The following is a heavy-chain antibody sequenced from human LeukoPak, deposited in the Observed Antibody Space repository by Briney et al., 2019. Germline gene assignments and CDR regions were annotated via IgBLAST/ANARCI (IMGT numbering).Heavy chain of an antibody. Sequence: KPSETLSLTCAVSGGSISSSNWWSWVRQPPGKGLEWIGEIYHSGSTNYNPSLKSRVTISVDESKNQFSLKLSSVTAADTAVYYCARLIAVAGLAEYYYGMDVWGQGTTVTVSS. V-gene: IGHV4-4*02. CDR3: ARLIAVAGLAEYYYGMDV. CDR2: IYHSGST. CDR1: GGSISSSNW. D-gene: IGHD6-19*01. J-gene: IGHJ6*02.